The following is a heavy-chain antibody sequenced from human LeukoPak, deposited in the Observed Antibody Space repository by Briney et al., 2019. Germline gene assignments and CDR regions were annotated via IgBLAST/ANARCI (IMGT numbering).Heavy chain of an antibody. Sequence: GGSLRLSCAASGFTFSDHAMSWVRQAPAKGLEWVSSINGNGGGSYYIDSVKGRFTVSRDNAKNTLYLQMNSLRAEDTAVYYCARGGSSWEPYYYYGMDVWGQGTTVTVSS. V-gene: IGHV3-23*01. CDR1: GFTFSDHA. CDR3: ARGGSSWEPYYYYGMDV. CDR2: INGNGGGS. D-gene: IGHD6-13*01. J-gene: IGHJ6*02.